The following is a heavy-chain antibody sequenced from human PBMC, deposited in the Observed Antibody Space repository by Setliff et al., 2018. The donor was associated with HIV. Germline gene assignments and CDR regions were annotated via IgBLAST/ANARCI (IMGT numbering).Heavy chain of an antibody. V-gene: IGHV4-38-2*02. Sequence: PSETLSLTCTISNYSISSGHYWGWIRQSPGKGLEWIGNIYHVGRAFYSPSLESRVSISVDTSKNQFSLRLTSVTAADTAVYYCARLLGRTVVVINAGFDYWGQGTLVTV. D-gene: IGHD2-15*01. CDR1: NYSISSGHY. CDR3: ARLLGRTVVVINAGFDY. CDR2: IYHVGRA. J-gene: IGHJ4*02.